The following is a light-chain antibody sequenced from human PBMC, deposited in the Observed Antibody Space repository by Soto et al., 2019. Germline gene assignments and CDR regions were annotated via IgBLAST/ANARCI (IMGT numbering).Light chain of an antibody. Sequence: QSVLTRPASVSGSPGQSIAISCTGTRSDVGAYNYVSWYQQHPGKAPKLMISEVTNRPSGVSDRFSGSKSGNTASLTISGLQAEEEADYYCSSFTSRFTFVFGTGTKLTVL. CDR1: RSDVGAYNY. CDR2: EVT. J-gene: IGLJ1*01. V-gene: IGLV2-14*01. CDR3: SSFTSRFTFV.